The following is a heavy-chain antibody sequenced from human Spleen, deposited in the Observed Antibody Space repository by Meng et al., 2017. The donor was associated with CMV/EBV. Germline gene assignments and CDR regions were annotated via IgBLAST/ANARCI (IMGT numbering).Heavy chain of an antibody. CDR1: GFSFSEYS. CDR2: TSPSGRHI. Sequence: GESLKISCAASGFSFSEYSKSWVRQAPGKGLEWVSSTSPSGRHIYYSESGRGRFTISRDNADNSLSLQMNSLRADDTATYYCARVDYTSNWETFDFWGQGVLVTVSS. D-gene: IGHD6-13*01. V-gene: IGHV3-21*01. J-gene: IGHJ4*02. CDR3: ARVDYTSNWETFDF.